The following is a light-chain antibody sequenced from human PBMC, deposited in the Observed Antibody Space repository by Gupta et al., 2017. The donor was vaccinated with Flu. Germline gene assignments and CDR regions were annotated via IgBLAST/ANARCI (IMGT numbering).Light chain of an antibody. J-gene: IGLJ1*01. CDR1: SSDIGGYNY. CDR2: DVI. Sequence: SVTVSCTGTSSDIGGYNYVSWYQQPQGKAHNLMIYDVIKRPSGVPDRFSGSKSGNTASLTISGLQAEEEADYYCCSFAGGGLYVCGTGTKFTVL. V-gene: IGLV2-11*01. CDR3: CSFAGGGLYV.